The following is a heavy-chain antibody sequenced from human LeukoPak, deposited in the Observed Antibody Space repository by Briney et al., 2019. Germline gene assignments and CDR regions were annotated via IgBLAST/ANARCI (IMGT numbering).Heavy chain of an antibody. CDR3: ARDRYHDSSDYYYYYYMDV. V-gene: IGHV4-61*01. J-gene: IGHJ6*03. Sequence: SETLSLTCTASGGSVSSGIYYWSWIRQPPGKGLEWIGYIYYSGSTNYNPSLKGRVTISVDTSKNQFSLKLSSVTAADTAVYYCARDRYHDSSDYYYYYYMDVWGKGTTVTVSS. CDR2: IYYSGST. CDR1: GGSVSSGIYY. D-gene: IGHD3-22*01.